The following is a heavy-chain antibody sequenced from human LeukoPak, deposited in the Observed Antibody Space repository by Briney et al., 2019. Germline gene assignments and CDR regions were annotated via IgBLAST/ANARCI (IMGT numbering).Heavy chain of an antibody. J-gene: IGHJ5*02. CDR3: AKDGGSWSNWFDP. Sequence: GGSLRLSCAASGFTFSSYGMHWVRQAPGKGLEWVAFIRYDGSNKYYADSVKGRFTISRDNSKNTLYLQMNSLRAEDTAVYYCAKDGGSWSNWFDPWGQGTLVTVSS. CDR2: IRYDGSNK. V-gene: IGHV3-30*02. D-gene: IGHD6-13*01. CDR1: GFTFSSYG.